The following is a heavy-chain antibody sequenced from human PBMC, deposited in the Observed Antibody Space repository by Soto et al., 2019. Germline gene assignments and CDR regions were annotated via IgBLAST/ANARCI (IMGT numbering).Heavy chain of an antibody. J-gene: IGHJ4*02. CDR3: ARVGYSSSSFDY. V-gene: IGHV3-7*03. D-gene: IGHD6-6*01. CDR1: GFSFSSYW. Sequence: EVQLVESGGGLVQPGGSLRLSCAASGFSFSSYWMSWVRQAPGKGLEWVANIKEDGSDQHYVDSVKGRFTISRDNAKNSLYLQMNGLRVEDTAVYYCARVGYSSSSFDYWGQGTLVIVSS. CDR2: IKEDGSDQ.